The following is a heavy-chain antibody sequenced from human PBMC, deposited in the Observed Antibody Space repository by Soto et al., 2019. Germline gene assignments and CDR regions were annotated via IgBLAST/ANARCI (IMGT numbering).Heavy chain of an antibody. V-gene: IGHV4-59*12. J-gene: IGHJ4*02. CDR3: ARGPNRFYFDS. Sequence: PSETLSLTCTVSGGSIGSYYWSWIRQPPGKGLEWIGYIFDTGSTNYNPSLESRVTISVDTSKNQFPLKLTSVTAADTAIYYCARGPNRFYFDSWGQGTLVTVSS. D-gene: IGHD3-3*01. CDR1: GGSIGSYY. CDR2: IFDTGST.